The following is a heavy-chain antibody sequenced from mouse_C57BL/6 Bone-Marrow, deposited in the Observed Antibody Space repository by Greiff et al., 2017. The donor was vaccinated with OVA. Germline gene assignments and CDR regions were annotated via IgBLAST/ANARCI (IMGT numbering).Heavy chain of an antibody. D-gene: IGHD1-1*01. Sequence: EVQLQQSGPELVKPGASVKIPCKASGYTFTDYNMDWVKQSHGKSLEWIGDINPNNGGTIYNQKFKGKATLTVDKSSSTAYMELRSLTSEDTAVYYCARRGTTVVHFDYWGQGTTLTVSS. V-gene: IGHV1-18*01. J-gene: IGHJ2*01. CDR1: GYTFTDYN. CDR2: INPNNGGT. CDR3: ARRGTTVVHFDY.